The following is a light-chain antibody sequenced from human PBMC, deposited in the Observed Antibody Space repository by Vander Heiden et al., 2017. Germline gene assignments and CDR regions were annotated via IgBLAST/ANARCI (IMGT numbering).Light chain of an antibody. CDR3: QQYYSTPRT. V-gene: IGKV4-1*01. CDR1: QSVLYSSNNKNY. Sequence: DIVMTQSPDSLAVSLGERATINCKFRQSVLYSSNNKNYLAGYQQKPGQPPKLLMYWASTRETGVPDRFSGSGSGTDFTLTISSLQAEDVAVYYCQQYYSTPRTFGQGTKVEIK. J-gene: IGKJ1*01. CDR2: WAS.